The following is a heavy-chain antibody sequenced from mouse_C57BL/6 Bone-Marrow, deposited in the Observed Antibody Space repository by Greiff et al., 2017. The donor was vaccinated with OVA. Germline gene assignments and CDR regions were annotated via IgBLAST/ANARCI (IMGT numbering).Heavy chain of an antibody. D-gene: IGHD2-3*01. Sequence: EVKLVESGGGLVQPKGSLKLSCAASGFSFNTYAMNWVRQAPGKGLEWVARIRSKSNNYATYYADSVKDRFTISRDDSESMLYLQMNNLKTEDTAMYYCVRHSYDGYYAFAYWGQGTLVTVSA. CDR1: GFSFNTYA. J-gene: IGHJ3*01. CDR3: VRHSYDGYYAFAY. V-gene: IGHV10-1*01. CDR2: IRSKSNNYAT.